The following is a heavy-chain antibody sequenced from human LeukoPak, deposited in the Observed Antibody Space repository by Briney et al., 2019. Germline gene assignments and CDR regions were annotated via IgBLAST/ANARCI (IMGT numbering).Heavy chain of an antibody. CDR2: ISSSSSSTI. V-gene: IGHV3-48*04. CDR1: GFTFSSYS. J-gene: IGHJ4*02. CDR3: ARVLYSYGLFDY. Sequence: PGGSLRLSCAASGFTFSSYSMNWVRQAPGKGLEWVSYISSSSSSTIYYADSVKGQFTISRDNAKNSLYLQMNSLRAEDTAVYYCARVLYSYGLFDYWGQGTLVTVSS. D-gene: IGHD5-18*01.